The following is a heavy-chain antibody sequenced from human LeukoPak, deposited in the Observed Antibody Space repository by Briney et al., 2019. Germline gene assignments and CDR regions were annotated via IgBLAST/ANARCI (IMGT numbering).Heavy chain of an antibody. CDR1: GYSFVNYW. CDR3: AVRMAYDSIGDVNW. J-gene: IGHJ1*01. D-gene: IGHD3-22*01. CDR2: IYPGDSNT. Sequence: GESLKISCKGSGYSFVNYWIGWVRQMPGKGLQWMGLIYPGDSNTVYRPSFQGQATMSVDKSISTAYLQWSSLKASDTAMYYCAVRMAYDSIGDVNWWGQGTQVTVSS. V-gene: IGHV5-51*01.